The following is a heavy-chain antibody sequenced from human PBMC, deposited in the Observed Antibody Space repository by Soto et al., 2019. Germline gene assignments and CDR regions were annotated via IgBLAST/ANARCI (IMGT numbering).Heavy chain of an antibody. Sequence: ASVKVSCKASGYTFTTYDIHWVRQATGQGLEWMGWMNPTTGNSRFAQRFLGRVTLTRDTSISTVYMELTGLKSDDTAIYYCASGPFWDWLLKYCGQVIFATVSS. D-gene: IGHD3-3*02. CDR3: ASGPFWDWLLKY. CDR1: GYTFTTYD. CDR2: MNPTTGNS. V-gene: IGHV1-8*01. J-gene: IGHJ4*02.